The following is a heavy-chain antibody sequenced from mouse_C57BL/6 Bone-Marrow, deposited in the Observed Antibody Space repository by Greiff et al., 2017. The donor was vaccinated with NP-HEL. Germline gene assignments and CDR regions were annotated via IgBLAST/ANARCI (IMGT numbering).Heavy chain of an antibody. CDR1: GFSFNTYA. CDR2: IRSKSNNYAT. Sequence: EVQRVESGGGLVQPKGSLKLSCAASGFSFNTYAMNWVRQAPGKGLEWVARIRSKSNNYATYYADSVKDRFTISRDDSESMLYLQMNNLKTEDTAMYYCVRQLRNAMDYWGQGTSVTVSS. CDR3: VRQLRNAMDY. V-gene: IGHV10-1*01. D-gene: IGHD3-2*02. J-gene: IGHJ4*01.